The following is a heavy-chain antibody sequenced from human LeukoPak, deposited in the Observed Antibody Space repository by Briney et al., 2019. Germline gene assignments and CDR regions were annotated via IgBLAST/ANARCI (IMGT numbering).Heavy chain of an antibody. Sequence: SETLSLTCTVSGGSISSGGYYWGWVRQHPGKGLEWIGYIYYSGSTYYNPSLKSRVTISVDTSKNQFSLKLSSVTAADTAVYYCARSKYQLLSQYNWFDPWGQGTLVTVSS. D-gene: IGHD2-2*01. CDR3: ARSKYQLLSQYNWFDP. J-gene: IGHJ5*02. CDR1: GGSISSGGYY. CDR2: IYYSGST. V-gene: IGHV4-31*03.